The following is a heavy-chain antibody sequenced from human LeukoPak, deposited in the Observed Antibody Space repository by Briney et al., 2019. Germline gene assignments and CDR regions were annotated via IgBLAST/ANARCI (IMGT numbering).Heavy chain of an antibody. CDR2: IKQDGSEK. CDR3: ARDADEWTTVVTSFDY. D-gene: IGHD4-23*01. Sequence: GGFLRLSCAASGFTFSSYWMSWVRQAPGKGLEWVANIKQDGSEKYYVDSVKGRFTISRDNAKNSLYLQMNSLRAEDTAVYYCARDADEWTTVVTSFDYWGQGTLVTVSS. V-gene: IGHV3-7*01. CDR1: GFTFSSYW. J-gene: IGHJ4*02.